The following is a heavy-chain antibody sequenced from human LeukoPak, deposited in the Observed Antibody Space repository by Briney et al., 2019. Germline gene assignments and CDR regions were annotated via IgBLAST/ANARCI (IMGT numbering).Heavy chain of an antibody. Sequence: PGGSLRLSCAASGFTFSSYALRWVRQAPGKGLEWVSAISDNGGTTFYADSVKGRFTITRDSSKNTLYVQMNSLRGEDTAVYYCAKDYGPKQLVFLDSWGQGTLVTVSS. CDR1: GFTFSSYA. V-gene: IGHV3-23*01. J-gene: IGHJ4*02. D-gene: IGHD6-13*01. CDR3: AKDYGPKQLVFLDS. CDR2: ISDNGGTT.